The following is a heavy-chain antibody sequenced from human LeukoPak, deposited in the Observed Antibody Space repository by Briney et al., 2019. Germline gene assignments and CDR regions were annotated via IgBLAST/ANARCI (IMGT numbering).Heavy chain of an antibody. D-gene: IGHD4-17*01. Sequence: GGSLRLSCAASGFTFRSYDMHWVRQAPGKGLEWVGRSKRKIDGGTTDYAAPVTSRFSISRDDSKNMLYLQMNSLRSEDTAVYYCVADYGEADGGWWYGMDVWGQGTTVTVSS. CDR2: SKRKIDGGTT. J-gene: IGHJ6*02. CDR3: VADYGEADGGWWYGMDV. CDR1: GFTFRSYD. V-gene: IGHV3-15*07.